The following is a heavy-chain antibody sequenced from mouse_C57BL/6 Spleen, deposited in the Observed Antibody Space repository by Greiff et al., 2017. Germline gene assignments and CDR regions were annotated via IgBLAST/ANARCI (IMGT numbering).Heavy chain of an antibody. CDR1: GYTFTSYD. CDR2: IYPRDGST. V-gene: IGHV1-85*01. D-gene: IGHD2-2*01. Sequence: VQLQQSGPELVKPGASVKLSCKASGYTFTSYDINWVKQRPGQGLEWIGWIYPRDGSTKYNEKFKGKATLTVDTSSSTAYMELHSPTSEDSAVYFCARKGYDYAMDYWGQGTSVTVSS. J-gene: IGHJ4*01. CDR3: ARKGYDYAMDY.